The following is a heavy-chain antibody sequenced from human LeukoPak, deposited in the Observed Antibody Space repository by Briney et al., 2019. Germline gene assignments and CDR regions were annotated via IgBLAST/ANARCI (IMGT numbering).Heavy chain of an antibody. J-gene: IGHJ4*02. Sequence: SETLSLTCTVSGGSISSSSYYWGWIRQPPGKGLEWIGSISYSGSTYYNPSLKCRVTTSVDTSKNQFSLKLSSVTAADTAVYYCALDCTDGVCYLDYWGQGTLVTVSS. CDR2: ISYSGST. D-gene: IGHD2-8*01. CDR1: GGSISSSSYY. CDR3: ALDCTDGVCYLDY. V-gene: IGHV4-39*01.